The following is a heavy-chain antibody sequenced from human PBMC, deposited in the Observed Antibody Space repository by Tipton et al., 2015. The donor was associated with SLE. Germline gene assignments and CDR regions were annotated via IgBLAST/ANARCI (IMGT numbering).Heavy chain of an antibody. CDR3: ATSTPYYFDY. D-gene: IGHD5/OR15-5a*01. Sequence: TLSLTCTVSGGSISRSNYYWGWIRQPPGKGLEWIGTVYYSGSTYSNPSLKSRVTISEDTSKNQFSLKLSSVTAADTAVYYCATSTPYYFDYWGQGTLVTVSS. CDR2: VYYSGST. J-gene: IGHJ4*02. CDR1: GGSISRSNYY. V-gene: IGHV4-39*07.